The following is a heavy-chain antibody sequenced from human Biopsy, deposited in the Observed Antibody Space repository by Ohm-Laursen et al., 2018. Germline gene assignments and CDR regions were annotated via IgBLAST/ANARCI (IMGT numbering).Heavy chain of an antibody. V-gene: IGHV1-46*01. Sequence: SVKVSCKESEFSFSRYDMHWVRQAPGRGLEWMGIISPSGGGTMDTQKFQDRLTMTRDTSTSTVHMELKSLKSEDTAVYYCAIFEGYSDDNLDYEHYGMDVWGQGTTVTVSS. CDR2: ISPSGGGT. D-gene: IGHD1-26*01. J-gene: IGHJ6*02. CDR1: EFSFSRYD. CDR3: AIFEGYSDDNLDYEHYGMDV.